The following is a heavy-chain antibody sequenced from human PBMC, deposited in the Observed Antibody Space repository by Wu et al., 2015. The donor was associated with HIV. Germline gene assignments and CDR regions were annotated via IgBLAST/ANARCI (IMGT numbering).Heavy chain of an antibody. CDR2: MNPXSGNT. CDR1: GYTFTSYD. V-gene: IGHV1-8*01. J-gene: IGHJ3*02. Sequence: QVQLVQSGAEVKKPGASVKVSCKASGYTFTSYDINWVRQATGQGLEWMGWMNPXSGNTGYAQKFQGRVTMTRNTSISTAYMELSSLRSEDTAVYYXAGRMLLVTTYAFDIWGQGTMVTVSS. D-gene: IGHD4-17*01. CDR3: AGRMLLVTTYAFDI.